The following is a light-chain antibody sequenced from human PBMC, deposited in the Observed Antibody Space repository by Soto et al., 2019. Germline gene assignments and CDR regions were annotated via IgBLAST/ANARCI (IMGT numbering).Light chain of an antibody. Sequence: DIQMTQSPSTLSASVGDRVTITCRASQSISSWLAWYQQKPGKAPKLLIYKASSFESGVPSRFSGSGSGTEFTLTICSLQPYDFATYYCQQYNSYWKLGQGTKVEIK. V-gene: IGKV1-5*03. CDR2: KAS. J-gene: IGKJ1*01. CDR1: QSISSW. CDR3: QQYNSYWK.